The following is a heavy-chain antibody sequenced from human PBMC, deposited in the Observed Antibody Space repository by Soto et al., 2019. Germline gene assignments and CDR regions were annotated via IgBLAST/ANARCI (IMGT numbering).Heavy chain of an antibody. CDR1: GGSISSRDYY. V-gene: IGHV4-39*01. D-gene: IGHD6-19*01. Sequence: QLQLQESGPGLVKPSETLSLMCTVSGGSISSRDYYWGWIRQPPGKGLEWIGSIYYSGSTYYNPSLKSRVTISVDTSKNQFSLKLSSVTAADTAVYYCARGTIAVSGPEYYFDYWGQGTLVTVSS. CDR2: IYYSGST. J-gene: IGHJ4*02. CDR3: ARGTIAVSGPEYYFDY.